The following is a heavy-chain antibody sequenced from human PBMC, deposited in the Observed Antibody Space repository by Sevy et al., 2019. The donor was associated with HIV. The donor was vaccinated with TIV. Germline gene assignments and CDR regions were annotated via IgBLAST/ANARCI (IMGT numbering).Heavy chain of an antibody. CDR3: ARALYCGGDCGFDY. CDR2: IYSGSST. Sequence: GGSLRLSCAASGLSVSDNYMSWVRQAPGKGLEWVSFIYSGSSTHYADSVKGRFTISRDNSKNTVYLDMTNLKAEDTAVYYCARALYCGGDCGFDYWGQGTLVTVSS. J-gene: IGHJ4*02. V-gene: IGHV3-53*01. CDR1: GLSVSDNY. D-gene: IGHD2-21*02.